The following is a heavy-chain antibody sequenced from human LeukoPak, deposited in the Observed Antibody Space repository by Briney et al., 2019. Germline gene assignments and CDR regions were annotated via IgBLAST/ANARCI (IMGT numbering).Heavy chain of an antibody. D-gene: IGHD3-22*01. V-gene: IGHV3-64*04. Sequence: GGSLRLSCSASGFTFSSYAMHWVRQAPGKGLEHVSAISCNGGSTYYADSVKGRFTISRDNAKNTLYLQMNSLRAEDTGVYYCARANHPTYYDSSGYYQDYWGQGTLVTVSS. CDR3: ARANHPTYYDSSGYYQDY. CDR2: ISCNGGST. J-gene: IGHJ4*02. CDR1: GFTFSSYA.